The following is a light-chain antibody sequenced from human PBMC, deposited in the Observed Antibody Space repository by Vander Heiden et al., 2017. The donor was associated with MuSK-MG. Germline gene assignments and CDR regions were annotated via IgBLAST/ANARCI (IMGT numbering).Light chain of an antibody. V-gene: IGLV3-1*01. Sequence: SYGLTTPPSVSVSPGQTASITCSGDKLGDKYACWYQQKPGQSPVLVIYQDSKRPSGIPERFSGSNSGNTATLTISGTQAMDEADYYCQAWDSSTVVFGGGTKLTVL. CDR1: KLGDKY. J-gene: IGLJ2*01. CDR2: QDS. CDR3: QAWDSSTVV.